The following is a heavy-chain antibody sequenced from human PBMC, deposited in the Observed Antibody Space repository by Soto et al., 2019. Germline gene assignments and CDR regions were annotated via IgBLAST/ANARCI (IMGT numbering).Heavy chain of an antibody. V-gene: IGHV3-66*04. D-gene: IGHD5-18*01. CDR1: GVTVSSDY. Sequence: GGSLRLSCAASGVTVSSDYMSWVRQAPGKGLEWVSVIYSGGSTYYADSVKGRFTISRDNSKNTLYLQMNSLRAEDTAVYYCARHGYNYSGGYFDYWGQGT. J-gene: IGHJ4*02. CDR2: IYSGGST. CDR3: ARHGYNYSGGYFDY.